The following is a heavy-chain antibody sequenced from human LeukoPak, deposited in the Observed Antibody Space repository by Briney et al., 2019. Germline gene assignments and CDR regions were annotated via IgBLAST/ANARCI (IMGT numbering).Heavy chain of an antibody. CDR1: GFTFSSYS. V-gene: IGHV3-21*01. J-gene: IGHJ4*02. CDR3: ARDPARVGATDFDY. Sequence: PGGSLRLSCAASGFTFSSYSMNWVRQAPGKGLEWVSSISSSSSYTYYADSVKGRFTISRDNAKNPLYLQMNSLRAEERAVCYCARDPARVGATDFDYWGQGTLVTVSS. D-gene: IGHD1-26*01. CDR2: ISSSSSYT.